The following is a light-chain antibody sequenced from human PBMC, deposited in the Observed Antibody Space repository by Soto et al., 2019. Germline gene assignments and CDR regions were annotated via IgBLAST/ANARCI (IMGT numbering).Light chain of an antibody. CDR2: GAS. J-gene: IGKJ1*01. CDR3: QHYGSSRT. Sequence: DIVLTQSPGTLSLSPGERATLSCRASQSVSSSYLAWYQQKRVQAPRLLIYGASSRATGIPDRFSGSGCGTDFTLTISRLETEDFAVYYCQHYGSSRTFGQGTKEEIK. CDR1: QSVSSSY. V-gene: IGKV3-20*01.